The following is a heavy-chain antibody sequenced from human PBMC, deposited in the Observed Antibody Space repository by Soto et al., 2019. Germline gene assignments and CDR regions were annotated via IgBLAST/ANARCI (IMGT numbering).Heavy chain of an antibody. CDR1: GGSISSYY. Sequence: SSETLSLTCTVSGGSISSYYWSWIRQPPGKGLEWIGYIYYSGSTNYNPSLKSRVTISVDTSKNQFSLKLSSVTAADTAVYYCARDARYFDWSSPYYYGMDVWGQGTTVTVSS. D-gene: IGHD3-9*01. CDR2: IYYSGST. CDR3: ARDARYFDWSSPYYYGMDV. V-gene: IGHV4-59*01. J-gene: IGHJ6*02.